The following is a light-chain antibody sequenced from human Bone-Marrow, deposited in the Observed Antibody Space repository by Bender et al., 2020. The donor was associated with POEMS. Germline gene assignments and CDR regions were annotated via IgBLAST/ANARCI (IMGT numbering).Light chain of an antibody. CDR3: RSYTGSSALVV. V-gene: IGLV2-14*03. J-gene: IGLJ2*01. Sequence: QSALTQPASVSGSPGQSITISCTGTKSDVGGYNYVSWYQQHPGKAPKLIIFDVTYRPSGVSSRFSGSKSGNTASLTISGLQTDDEADYYCRSYTGSSALVVFGGGTKLTVL. CDR1: KSDVGGYNY. CDR2: DVT.